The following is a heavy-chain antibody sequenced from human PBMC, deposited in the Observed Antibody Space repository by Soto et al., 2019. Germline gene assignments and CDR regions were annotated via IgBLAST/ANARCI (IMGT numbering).Heavy chain of an antibody. Sequence: QVQLVESGGGVVQPGRSLRLSCAASGFTFSSYGMHWVRQAPGKGLEWVAVIWYDGSNKYYADSVKGRFTISRDNSKNTQHLLMNSQRAEDTAVYYCSRESIGRLHCTNWFDPWGQGALGTVSS. CDR3: SRESIGRLHCTNWFDP. V-gene: IGHV3-33*01. J-gene: IGHJ5*02. CDR1: GFTFSSYG. D-gene: IGHD5-12*01. CDR2: IWYDGSNK.